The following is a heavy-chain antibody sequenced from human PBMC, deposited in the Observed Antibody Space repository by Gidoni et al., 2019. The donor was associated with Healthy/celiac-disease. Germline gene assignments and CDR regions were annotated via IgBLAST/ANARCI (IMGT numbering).Heavy chain of an antibody. CDR3: ARARECDY. V-gene: IGHV3-30*04. CDR1: GFTFSSYA. J-gene: IGHJ4*02. CDR2: ISYDGSNK. Sequence: QVQLVESGGGVVQPGRSLRLSCAASGFTFSSYAMHWVRQAPGRGLEWVAVISYDGSNKYYADSVKGRFTISRDNSKNTLYLQMNSLRAEDTAVYYCARARECDYWGQGTLVTVSS.